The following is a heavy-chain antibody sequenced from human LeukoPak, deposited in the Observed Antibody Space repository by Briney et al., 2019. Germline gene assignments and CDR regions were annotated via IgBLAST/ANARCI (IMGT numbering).Heavy chain of an antibody. CDR2: INADGSSA. CDR1: GFTFSNYW. V-gene: IGHV3-74*01. CDR3: ARAMTDNYYYGMDV. J-gene: IGHJ6*02. D-gene: IGHD2-21*02. Sequence: GGSLRLSCVASGFTFSNYWMHWVRQAPGKGLVWVSRINADGSSATFADSVKGRFTISRDNAKNSLYLQMNSLRAEDTAFYYCARAMTDNYYYGMDVWGQGTTVTVSS.